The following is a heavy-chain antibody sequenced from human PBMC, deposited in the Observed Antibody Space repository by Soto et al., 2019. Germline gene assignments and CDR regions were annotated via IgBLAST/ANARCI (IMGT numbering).Heavy chain of an antibody. CDR3: ARGEWFLRGYGMDV. V-gene: IGHV4-59*01. J-gene: IGHJ6*02. D-gene: IGHD3-3*01. CDR2: IYNGGSP. CDR1: GGSISTDY. Sequence: QVQLQESGPGLVKASETLSLTCTVSGGSISTDYWSWIRQPPGKRLEYIGFIYNGGSPNYSPSLEGRATASPDSSKSQCSLTLSSVTAADPAVYYCARGEWFLRGYGMDVWGRGTTVTVS.